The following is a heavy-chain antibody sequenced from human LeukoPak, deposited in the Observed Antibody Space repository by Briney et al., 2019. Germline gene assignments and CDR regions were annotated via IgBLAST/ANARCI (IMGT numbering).Heavy chain of an antibody. J-gene: IGHJ4*02. CDR3: AKGLLGLGDY. Sequence: PGGSLRLSCAASGFTFSNYGMHWVRQAPGKGLEWVAFIRSDGSNKYSADSVKGRFTISRGNSKNTVYLQMNSLRAEDTAVYYCAKGLLGLGDYWGQGTLVTVSS. V-gene: IGHV3-30*02. D-gene: IGHD3/OR15-3a*01. CDR2: IRSDGSNK. CDR1: GFTFSNYG.